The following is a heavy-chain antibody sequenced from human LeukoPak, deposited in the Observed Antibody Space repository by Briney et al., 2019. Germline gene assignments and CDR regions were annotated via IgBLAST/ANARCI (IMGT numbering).Heavy chain of an antibody. J-gene: IGHJ4*02. V-gene: IGHV3-7*02. CDR1: GFTFSDYW. CDR3: TRSLDY. CDR2: IKPDGSEI. Sequence: GGSLRLSCAASGFTFSDYWMDWVRQTPGKGLEWVANIKPDGSEIYYVDSVKGRFTISRDNAKNSLYLQMNSLRAEDTAVYYRTRSLDYWGQGTLVTVSS. D-gene: IGHD2-15*01.